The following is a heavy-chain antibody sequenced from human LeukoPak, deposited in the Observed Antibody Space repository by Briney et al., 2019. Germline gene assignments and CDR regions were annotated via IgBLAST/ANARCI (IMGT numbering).Heavy chain of an antibody. D-gene: IGHD1-14*01. CDR3: ARDHGGTPPHYYYYSIDV. J-gene: IGHJ6*03. CDR2: ISYDGSNK. CDR1: GFTFSSYA. V-gene: IGHV3-30*01. Sequence: GGSLRLSCAASGFTFSSYAMHWVRLAPGKGLEWVAVISYDGSNKYYADSVKGRFTISRDNSKNTLYLQMNSLRAEDTAVYYCARDHGGTPPHYYYYSIDVWGKGTTVTVSS.